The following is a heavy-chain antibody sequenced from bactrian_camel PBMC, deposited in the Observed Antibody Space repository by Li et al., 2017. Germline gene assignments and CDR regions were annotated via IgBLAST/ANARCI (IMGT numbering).Heavy chain of an antibody. V-gene: IGHV3S40*01. Sequence: VQLVESGGGLVQPGGSLRLSCAPSGSTYRSDCMGWFRQAPGRERKGVAAIYIGSGSTYYADSVKGRFTISRDIAKNTVYLQMDSLKSEDTALYYCATEGLPITTGHYWGQGTQVTVS. D-gene: IGHD3*01. CDR1: GSTYRSDC. CDR3: ATEGLPITTGHY. CDR2: IYIGSGST. J-gene: IGHJ4*01.